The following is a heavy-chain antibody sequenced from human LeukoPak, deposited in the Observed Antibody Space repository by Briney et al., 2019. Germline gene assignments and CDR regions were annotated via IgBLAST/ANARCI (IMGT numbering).Heavy chain of an antibody. D-gene: IGHD3-10*01. Sequence: GESLKISCKGSGYSFASYWIGWVRQMPGKSLEWMGIIYPGDSDTRYSPSFQGQVTISADKSISTAYLQWSSLKASDTAMYYCARLTRKGIYYYGSGTPFDYWGQGTLVTVSS. CDR2: IYPGDSDT. CDR3: ARLTRKGIYYYGSGTPFDY. J-gene: IGHJ4*02. V-gene: IGHV5-51*01. CDR1: GYSFASYW.